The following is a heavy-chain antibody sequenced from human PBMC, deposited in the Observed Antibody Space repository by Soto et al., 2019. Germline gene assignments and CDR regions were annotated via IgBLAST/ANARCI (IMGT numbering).Heavy chain of an antibody. V-gene: IGHV3-21*01. CDR1: GFTFSSYS. Sequence: GGSLRLSCAASGFTFSSYSMNWVRQAPGKGLEWVSTISSSSSYIYYADSVKGRFTISRDNAKNSLYLQMNSLRAEDTAVYYCARVVVAGPARDYWGQGTLVT. J-gene: IGHJ4*02. CDR2: ISSSSSYI. D-gene: IGHD2-15*01. CDR3: ARVVVAGPARDY.